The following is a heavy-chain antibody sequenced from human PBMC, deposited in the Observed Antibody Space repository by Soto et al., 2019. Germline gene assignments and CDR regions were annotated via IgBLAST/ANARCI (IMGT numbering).Heavy chain of an antibody. CDR3: AMAGPPAGS. CDR1: GYTFTSYA. J-gene: IGHJ5*02. Sequence: QVQLVQSGAEVKKPGASVKVSCKASGYTFTSYAISWVRQAPGQGLEWMGWISAYNGNTNYAQKLQGRVTMTPDTSTTTAYMELRSLRSDATSVYSCAMAGPPAGSWGQGSLVTVYS. CDR2: ISAYNGNT. V-gene: IGHV1-18*01.